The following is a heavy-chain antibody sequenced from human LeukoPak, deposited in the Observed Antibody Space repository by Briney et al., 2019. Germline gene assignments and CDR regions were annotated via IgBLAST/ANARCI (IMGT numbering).Heavy chain of an antibody. CDR3: ARDVSYFDY. CDR1: GFTFSGYW. CDR2: IKPDGSER. Sequence: GGSLRLSCAASGFTFSGYWMSWVRQAPGKGLEWVANIKPDGSERYHVDSVKGRFTISRDNAEYSLYLQMNSLRVEDTAVYYCARDVSYFDYWGQGSLVTVSS. V-gene: IGHV3-7*01. D-gene: IGHD3-10*01. J-gene: IGHJ4*02.